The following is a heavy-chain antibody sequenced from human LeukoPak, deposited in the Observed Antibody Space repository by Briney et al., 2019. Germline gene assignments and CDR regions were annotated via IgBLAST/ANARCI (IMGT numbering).Heavy chain of an antibody. CDR1: GGTFSSYA. J-gene: IGHJ2*01. D-gene: IGHD5-18*01. Sequence: SVKVSCKASGGTFSSYAISWVRQGPGQGLEWMGGIIPIFGTANYAQKFQGRVTITADESTSTASMELSSLRSEDTAVYYCARDQYGGYSYGYEAIWYFDLWGRGTLVTVSS. V-gene: IGHV1-69*01. CDR3: ARDQYGGYSYGYEAIWYFDL. CDR2: IIPIFGTA.